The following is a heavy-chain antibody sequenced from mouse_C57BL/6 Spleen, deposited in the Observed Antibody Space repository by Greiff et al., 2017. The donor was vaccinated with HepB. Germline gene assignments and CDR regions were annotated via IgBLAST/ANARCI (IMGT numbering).Heavy chain of an antibody. V-gene: IGHV2-6*01. J-gene: IGHJ3*01. Sequence: VQGVESGPGLVAPSQSLSITCTVSGFSLTSYGVDWVRQSPGKGLEWLGVIWGVGSTNYNSALKSRLSISKDNSKSQVFLKMNSLQTDDTAMYYWATNRDRKAPFAYWGQGTLVTVSA. D-gene: IGHD4-1*02. CDR1: GFSLTSYG. CDR3: ATNRDRKAPFAY. CDR2: IWGVGST.